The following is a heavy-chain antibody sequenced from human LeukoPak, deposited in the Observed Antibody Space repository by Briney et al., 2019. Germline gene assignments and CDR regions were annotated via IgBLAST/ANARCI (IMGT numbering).Heavy chain of an antibody. J-gene: IGHJ4*02. CDR2: ISAYNGNT. V-gene: IGHV1-18*01. CDR3: ARDLKYGYYGSGTWFDY. CDR1: GYTFTSYG. D-gene: IGHD3-10*01. Sequence: PLASVKVSCKASGYTFTSYGISWVRQAPGQGLEWMGWISAYNGNTNYAQKLQGRVTMTTDTSTSTAYMELRSLRSDDTAVYYCARDLKYGYYGSGTWFDYRGQGTLVTVSS.